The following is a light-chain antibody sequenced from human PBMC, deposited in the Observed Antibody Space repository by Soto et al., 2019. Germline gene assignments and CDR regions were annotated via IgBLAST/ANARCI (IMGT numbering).Light chain of an antibody. V-gene: IGLV2-14*01. CDR3: SSHTSSSTRVV. CDR1: NSDVGGYNY. Sequence: QSALTQPASVSGSPRQSITISCTGTNSDVGGYNYVSWYQQHPGKAPKLLIYDVSNRPSGVSNRFSASKSGNTASLTISGLQAEDEADYYCSSHTSSSTRVVFGGGTKVTVL. J-gene: IGLJ2*01. CDR2: DVS.